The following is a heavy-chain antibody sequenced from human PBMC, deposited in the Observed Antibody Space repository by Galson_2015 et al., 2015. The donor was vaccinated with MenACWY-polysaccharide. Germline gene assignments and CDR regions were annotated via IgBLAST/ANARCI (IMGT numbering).Heavy chain of an antibody. CDR2: ISYDGINK. CDR3: AKDRAYPQANDYYYGMDV. Sequence: SLRLSCAASGFTFSTYDMHWVRQAPGKGLEWVAIISYDGINKYYADSVKGRFTISRDNSKKTLYLQMNSLRAEDTALYYCAKDRAYPQANDYYYGMDVWGQGTSVTVSS. CDR1: GFTFSTYD. V-gene: IGHV3-30*18. J-gene: IGHJ6*02.